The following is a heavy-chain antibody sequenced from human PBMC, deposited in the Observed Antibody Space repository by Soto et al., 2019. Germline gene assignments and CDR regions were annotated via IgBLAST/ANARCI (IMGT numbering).Heavy chain of an antibody. CDR1: GFTFSNAW. CDR2: IKSKTDGGTI. J-gene: IGHJ6*02. CDR3: TTHTRDVVAGYYYGMDV. V-gene: IGHV3-15*01. Sequence: PGGSLRLSCAASGFTFSNAWMSWVRQAPGKGLEWVGHIKSKTDGGTIDYAAPVKGRFSISRDDSKNTLYLQMNSLKTEDTAVYYCTTHTRDVVAGYYYGMDVWGLGTRVTVSS. D-gene: IGHD5-12*01.